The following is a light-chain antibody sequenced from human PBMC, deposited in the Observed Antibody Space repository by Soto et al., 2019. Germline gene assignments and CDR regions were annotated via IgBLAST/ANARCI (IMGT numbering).Light chain of an antibody. CDR1: SSDVGRYNP. V-gene: IGLV2-23*01. J-gene: IGLJ2*01. CDR2: EGS. Sequence: QSALTQPASVSGSPGQSITISCTGTSSDVGRYNPVSWYQQHPGKAPKLMIYEGSKRPSGVSNRFSGSKSGNTASLKISGLQAEDEADYYCCSYAGSSTVVFCGGTKLTVL. CDR3: CSYAGSSTVV.